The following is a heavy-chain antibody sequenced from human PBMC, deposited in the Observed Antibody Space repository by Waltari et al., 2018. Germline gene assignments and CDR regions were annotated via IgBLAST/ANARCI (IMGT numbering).Heavy chain of an antibody. CDR3: AREWGVMVGTAGFYFDY. CDR1: GFTFSGYT. J-gene: IGHJ4*02. CDR2: ISRGSSYI. V-gene: IGHV3-21*01. D-gene: IGHD2-15*01. Sequence: EVQLVGSGGGLVKPGGSLRLSCAASGFTFSGYTMSWVRQAPGKGLEGVSSISRGSSYIYYADSVKGRFTISRDNAKNSLYLQMNSLRVEDTAVYYCAREWGVMVGTAGFYFDYWGQGALVTVSS.